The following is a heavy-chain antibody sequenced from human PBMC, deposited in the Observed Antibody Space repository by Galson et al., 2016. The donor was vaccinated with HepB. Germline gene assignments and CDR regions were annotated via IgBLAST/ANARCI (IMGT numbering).Heavy chain of an antibody. CDR2: IFQSGNS. J-gene: IGHJ4*02. CDR1: TGSIHSRSSY. V-gene: IGHV4-39*01. Sequence: SETLSLTCSVSTGSIHSRSSYWGWIRQPPGKGLEWIGGIFQSGNSYYKPSLKGRVTISVDTSKNQFSLKLTSVTAPDTAMYYCARLMGDLSPSNWGQGILGTVSS. D-gene: IGHD3-16*02. CDR3: ARLMGDLSPSN.